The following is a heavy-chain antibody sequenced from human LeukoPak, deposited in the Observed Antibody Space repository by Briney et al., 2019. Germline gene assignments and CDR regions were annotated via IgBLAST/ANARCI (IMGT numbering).Heavy chain of an antibody. CDR1: GYTFTSYG. V-gene: IGHV1-18*01. CDR3: ARVYGSGSYYSYYYYYYGMDV. CDR2: ISAYNGNT. J-gene: IGHJ6*02. Sequence: GASVKVSCKASGYTFTSYGISWVRQAPGQGLEWMGWISAYNGNTNYAQKLQGRVTMTTDTSTSTAYMELRSLRSDDTAVYYCARVYGSGSYYSYYYYYYGMDVWGQGTTVTVSS. D-gene: IGHD3-10*01.